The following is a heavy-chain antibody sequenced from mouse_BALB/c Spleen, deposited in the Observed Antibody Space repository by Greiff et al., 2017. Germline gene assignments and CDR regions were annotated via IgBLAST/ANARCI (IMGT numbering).Heavy chain of an antibody. D-gene: IGHD2-4*01. J-gene: IGHJ1*01. CDR1: GYTFTSYW. CDR2: IYPGDGDT. Sequence: QVQLQQSGAELARPGASVKLSCKASGYTFTSYWMQWVKQRPGQGLEWIGAIYPGDGDTRYTQKFKGKATLTADKSSSTAYMQLSSLASEDSAVYYCARGRSTMITTGGYFDVWGAGTTVTVSS. V-gene: IGHV1-87*01. CDR3: ARGRSTMITTGGYFDV.